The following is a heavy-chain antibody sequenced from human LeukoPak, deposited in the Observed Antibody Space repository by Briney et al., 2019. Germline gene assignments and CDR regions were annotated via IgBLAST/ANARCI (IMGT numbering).Heavy chain of an antibody. D-gene: IGHD1-7*01. J-gene: IGHJ5*02. V-gene: IGHV4-59*01. CDR3: ARAFAGTTFWFDP. Sequence: TSSETLSLTCTVSGGSISSYYWSWIRQPPGKGLEWIGYIYYSGTTNYNPSLKSRVTISVDTSKNQFSLKLSSVTAADTAVYYCARAFAGTTFWFDPWGQGTLVTVSS. CDR2: IYYSGTT. CDR1: GGSISSYY.